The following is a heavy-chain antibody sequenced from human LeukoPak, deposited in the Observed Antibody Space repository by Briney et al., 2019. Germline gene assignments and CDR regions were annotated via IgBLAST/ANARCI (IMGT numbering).Heavy chain of an antibody. Sequence: SETLSLTCAVYGGSFSGYYWSWIRQPPGKGLEWIGEINHSGSTNYNPSLKSRVTISVGTSKNQFSLKLSSVTAADTAVYYCARALVYAIGYYYYYMDVWGKGTTVTVSS. CDR3: ARALVYAIGYYYYYMDV. J-gene: IGHJ6*03. CDR2: INHSGST. D-gene: IGHD2-8*01. V-gene: IGHV4-34*01. CDR1: GGSFSGYY.